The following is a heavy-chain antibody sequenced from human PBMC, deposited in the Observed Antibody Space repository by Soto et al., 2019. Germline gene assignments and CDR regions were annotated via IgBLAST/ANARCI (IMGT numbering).Heavy chain of an antibody. Sequence: GGSLRLSCAASGFTFSSYGMHWVRQAPGKGLEWVAVISYDGSNKYYADSVKGRFTISRDNSKNTLYLQMNSLRAEDTAVYYCAKDYGRSSRGYGMDVWGQGTTVTVSS. D-gene: IGHD3-16*01. J-gene: IGHJ6*02. V-gene: IGHV3-30*18. CDR3: AKDYGRSSRGYGMDV. CDR2: ISYDGSNK. CDR1: GFTFSSYG.